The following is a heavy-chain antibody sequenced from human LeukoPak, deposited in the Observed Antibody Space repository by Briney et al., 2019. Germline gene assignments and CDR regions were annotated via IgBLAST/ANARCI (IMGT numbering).Heavy chain of an antibody. CDR1: GFTFSSYP. D-gene: IGHD3-3*01. CDR3: ARDAQWYDFWSGSHAFDI. J-gene: IGHJ3*02. V-gene: IGHV3-21*01. CDR2: ISSSSSYI. Sequence: GGSLRLSCAASGFTFSSYPMNWVRQAPGKGLEWVSSISSSSSYIYYADSVKGRFTISRDNAKNSLYLQMNSLRAEDTAVYYCARDAQWYDFWSGSHAFDIWGQGTMVTVSS.